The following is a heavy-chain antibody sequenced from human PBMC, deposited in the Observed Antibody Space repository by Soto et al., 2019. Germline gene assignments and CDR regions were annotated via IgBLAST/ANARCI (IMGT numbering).Heavy chain of an antibody. Sequence: EVQLVESGGGVIRPGGSLRLSCGASGITFSNAWMTWVRQSPGQGLEWVGHIKSKPDGGTADYAEAVRGKFIISRDDSKNTLYLQMNSLDSENTDVYYCTTGQKLCPFWGQGSLVTVSS. V-gene: IGHV3-15*01. J-gene: IGHJ1*01. CDR1: GITFSNAW. D-gene: IGHD2-2*01. CDR2: IKSKPDGGTA. CDR3: TTGQKLCPF.